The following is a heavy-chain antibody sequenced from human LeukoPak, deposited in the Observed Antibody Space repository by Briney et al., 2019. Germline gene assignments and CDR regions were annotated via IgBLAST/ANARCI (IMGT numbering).Heavy chain of an antibody. CDR3: ARGDPHADL. Sequence: GGSLRLSCAASGFDLSTYEMNWVRQAPGKGLEWIADVTISGHTKNYADSVKGRFTISRDNARTSLYLQMNSLRVEDTGVYYCARGDPHADLWGQGTLVTVSS. CDR2: VTISGHTK. CDR1: GFDLSTYE. J-gene: IGHJ5*02. V-gene: IGHV3-48*03.